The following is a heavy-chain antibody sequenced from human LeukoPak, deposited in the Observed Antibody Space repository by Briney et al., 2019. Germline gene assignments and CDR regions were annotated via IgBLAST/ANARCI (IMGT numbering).Heavy chain of an antibody. Sequence: GGSLRLSCAASGFTFSSYWMSWVRQAPGKGLECVAAIDRGVGSTYYADSVKGRFTISRDNSKNTLYLQMNSLRAEDTAVYYCAKDRDCSSTSCYYYFDYWGQGTLVTVSS. CDR1: GFTFSSYW. D-gene: IGHD2-2*01. CDR2: IDRGVGST. CDR3: AKDRDCSSTSCYYYFDY. J-gene: IGHJ4*02. V-gene: IGHV3-23*01.